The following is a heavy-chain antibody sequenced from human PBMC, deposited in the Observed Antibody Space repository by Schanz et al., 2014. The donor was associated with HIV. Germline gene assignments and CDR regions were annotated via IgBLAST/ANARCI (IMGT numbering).Heavy chain of an antibody. CDR2: VWYDGSNK. CDR1: GLTFSKYA. D-gene: IGHD3-10*01. Sequence: VLLLESGGGLVQPGGSLRLSCEAPGLTFSKYAMSWVRQAPGKGLEWVALVWYDGSNKYYVDSVKGRFTISRDNSKNTLHLQMNSLRAEDTAVYYCARDGSLNRGFDYWGQGTLVTVSS. V-gene: IGHV3-33*01. CDR3: ARDGSLNRGFDY. J-gene: IGHJ4*02.